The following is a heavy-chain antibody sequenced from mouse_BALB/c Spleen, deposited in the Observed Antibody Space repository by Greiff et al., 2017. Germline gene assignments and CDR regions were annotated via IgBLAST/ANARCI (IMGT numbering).Heavy chain of an antibody. V-gene: IGHV5-6*03. CDR3: ASHYDYDAWFAY. Sequence: EVKLVESGGGLVKPGGSLKLSCAASGFTFSSYGMSWVRQTPDKRLEWVATISSGGSYTYYPDSVKGRFTISRDNAKNTLYLQMSSLKSEDTAMYYCASHYDYDAWFAYWGQGTLVTVSA. CDR1: GFTFSSYG. D-gene: IGHD2-4*01. CDR2: ISSGGSYT. J-gene: IGHJ3*01.